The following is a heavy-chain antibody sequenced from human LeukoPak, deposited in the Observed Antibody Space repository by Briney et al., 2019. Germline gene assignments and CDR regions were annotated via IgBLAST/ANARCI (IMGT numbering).Heavy chain of an antibody. V-gene: IGHV7-4-1*02. CDR1: GYTFTGYY. CDR2: ITTNTGNP. D-gene: IGHD3-3*01. Sequence: ASVKVSCKASGYTFTGYYMHWVRQAPGQGLEWMGWITTNTGNPTYAQGFTGRFVFSLDTSVSTAYLQISSLKAEDTAVYYCARVGEREGNWFDPWGQGTLVTVSS. J-gene: IGHJ5*02. CDR3: ARVGEREGNWFDP.